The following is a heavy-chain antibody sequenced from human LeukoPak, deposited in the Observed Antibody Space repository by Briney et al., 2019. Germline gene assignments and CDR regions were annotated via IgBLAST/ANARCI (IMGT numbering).Heavy chain of an antibody. J-gene: IGHJ4*02. CDR2: IKQDGSEK. CDR1: GFTFSSYW. Sequence: GGSLRLSCAASGFTFSSYWMSWVRQAPGKGLEWVANIKQDGSEKYYVDSVKGRFTISRDNAKNSLYLQMNSLRAEDTAVYYCAKFGAALPQKRLGTNTFDYWGQGTLVTVSS. V-gene: IGHV3-7*03. CDR3: AKFGAALPQKRLGTNTFDY. D-gene: IGHD6-6*01.